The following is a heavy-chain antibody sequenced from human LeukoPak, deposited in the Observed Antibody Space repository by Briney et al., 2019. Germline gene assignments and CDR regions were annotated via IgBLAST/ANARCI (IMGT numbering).Heavy chain of an antibody. CDR3: ARLKARDAFDI. CDR2: IYYSGST. CDR1: DGSFSSYS. J-gene: IGHJ3*02. V-gene: IGHV4-59*08. Sequence: PSETLSLTCTVSDGSFSSYSWNWIRQPPGRGQEWIGYIYYSGSTIYNPSLRSRVTISIDTSKNQFSLKLTSVTAADTAVYYCARLKARDAFDIWGQGTMVTVSS.